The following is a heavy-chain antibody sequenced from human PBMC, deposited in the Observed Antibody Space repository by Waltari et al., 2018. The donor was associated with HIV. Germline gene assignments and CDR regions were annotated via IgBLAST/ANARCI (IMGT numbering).Heavy chain of an antibody. Sequence: EVQLVESGGGLVQPGGSLRLSCAASGFTFSSYWMHWVRQAPGKGLGGGPRIKRDGSSTNYADSGKGRVTISRDNAKNTLYLQMNSLRAEDTALYYCASLYNYVWGSPPPFDYWGQGTLVTVSS. D-gene: IGHD3-16*01. J-gene: IGHJ4*02. CDR3: ASLYNYVWGSPPPFDY. CDR2: IKRDGSST. CDR1: GFTFSSYW. V-gene: IGHV3-74*01.